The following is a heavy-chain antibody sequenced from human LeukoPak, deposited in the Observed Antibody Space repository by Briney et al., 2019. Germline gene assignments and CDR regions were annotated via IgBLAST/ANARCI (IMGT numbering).Heavy chain of an antibody. CDR3: ARHRGSGWYSDSFDI. Sequence: SETLSLTCTVSGGSISSYYWSWIRQPPGKGLEWIGYIYYTGSTNYNPSLKSRVTISVDASKNQFSLKLSSVTAADTAVYYCARHRGSGWYSDSFDIWGQGTMVTVSS. J-gene: IGHJ3*02. CDR1: GGSISSYY. V-gene: IGHV4-59*08. D-gene: IGHD6-19*01. CDR2: IYYTGST.